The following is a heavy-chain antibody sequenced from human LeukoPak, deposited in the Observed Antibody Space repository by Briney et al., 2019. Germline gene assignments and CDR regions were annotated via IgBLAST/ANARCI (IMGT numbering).Heavy chain of an antibody. V-gene: IGHV4-34*01. CDR2: INHSGST. J-gene: IGHJ4*02. CDR3: ARPYSGYEYYFDY. CDR1: GGSFSGYY. Sequence: SETLSLTCAVYGGSFSGYYWSWIRQPPGKGLEWIGEINHSGSTNYNPSLKSRVTISVDTSKNQFSLKLSSVTAADTAVYYCARPYSGYEYYFDYWGQGTLVTVSS. D-gene: IGHD5-12*01.